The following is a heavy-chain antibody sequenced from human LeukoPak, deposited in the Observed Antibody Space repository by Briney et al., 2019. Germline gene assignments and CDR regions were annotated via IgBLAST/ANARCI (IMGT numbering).Heavy chain of an antibody. Sequence: QPGGSLRLSCAASGFTFSSYWMSWVRQAPGKGLEWVAVISYDGSNKYYADSVKGRFTISRDNSKNTLYLQMNSLRAEDTAVYYCAREGGYYDSCGYRGPSGFDYWGQGTLVSVSS. J-gene: IGHJ4*02. CDR2: ISYDGSNK. CDR1: GFTFSSYW. V-gene: IGHV3-30-3*01. D-gene: IGHD3-22*01. CDR3: AREGGYYDSCGYRGPSGFDY.